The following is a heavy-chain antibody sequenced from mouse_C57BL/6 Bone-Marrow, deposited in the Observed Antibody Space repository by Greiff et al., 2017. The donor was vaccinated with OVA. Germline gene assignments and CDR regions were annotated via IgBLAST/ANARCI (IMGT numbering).Heavy chain of an antibody. CDR3: ASLYYYGSSYGFAY. CDR1: GFTFSSYT. CDR2: ISGGGGNT. D-gene: IGHD1-1*01. V-gene: IGHV5-9*01. J-gene: IGHJ3*01. Sequence: EVQLVESGGGLVKPGGSLKLSCAASGFTFSSYTMSWVRQTPEKRLEWVATISGGGGNTYYPDSVKGRFTISRDNAKNTLYLQMSSLRSEDTALYYCASLYYYGSSYGFAYWGQGTLVTVSA.